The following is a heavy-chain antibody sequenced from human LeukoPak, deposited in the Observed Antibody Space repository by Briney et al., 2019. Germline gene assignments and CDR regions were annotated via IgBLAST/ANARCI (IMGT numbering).Heavy chain of an antibody. CDR2: VSTDGRTT. J-gene: IGHJ6*03. V-gene: IGHV3-74*01. Sequence: GGSLRLSCAASGFTFTNYWIHWVRQAPGKGLVWISRVSTDGRTTSCADSVEGRFTISRDNSKNTLYLQMNSLRAEDTAVYYCAKDQGVYLDVWGKGTTVTIS. D-gene: IGHD3-16*01. CDR1: GFTFTNYW. CDR3: AKDQGVYLDV.